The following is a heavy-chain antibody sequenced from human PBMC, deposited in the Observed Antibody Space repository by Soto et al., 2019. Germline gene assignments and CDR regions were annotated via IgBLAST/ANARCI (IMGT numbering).Heavy chain of an antibody. CDR2: ISGRGGST. J-gene: IGHJ6*02. D-gene: IGHD3-3*01. CDR1: GFTFSNYD. V-gene: IGHV3-23*01. CDR3: ARERGSWSFGVYTSYYGMDV. Sequence: EVQLLESGGGLVQPGGSLRLSCAASGFTFSNYDMGWVRQAPGKGLEWVSAISGRGGSTYYADSVKGRFTISRDNAKNLLSLQMTSLTAEDTAVYWCARERGSWSFGVYTSYYGMDVWGPGTTVTVSS.